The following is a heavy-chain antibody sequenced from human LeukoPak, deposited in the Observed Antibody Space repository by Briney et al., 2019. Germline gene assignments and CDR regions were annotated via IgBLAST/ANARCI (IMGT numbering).Heavy chain of an antibody. V-gene: IGHV3-23*01. D-gene: IGHD6-13*01. CDR2: ISDSGAIT. Sequence: GGSLRLSCAASRFTLSSDAMSWVRQAPGKGLEWVSGISDSGAITYDADSVKGRFTISRDNSKNTLYLQMNRLRAEDTAVYYCAKGSSSSWFRAPFDIWGQGTMVTVSS. CDR1: RFTLSSDA. CDR3: AKGSSSSWFRAPFDI. J-gene: IGHJ3*02.